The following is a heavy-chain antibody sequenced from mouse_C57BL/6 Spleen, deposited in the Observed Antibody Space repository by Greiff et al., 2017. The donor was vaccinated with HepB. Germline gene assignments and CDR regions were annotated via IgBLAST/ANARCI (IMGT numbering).Heavy chain of an antibody. V-gene: IGHV5-17*01. CDR2: ISSGSSTI. J-gene: IGHJ4*01. D-gene: IGHD2-4*01. CDR3: ARRRLRVGAMDY. CDR1: GFTFSDYG. Sequence: DVMLVESGGGLVKPGGSLKLSCAASGFTFSDYGMHWVRQAPEKGLEWVAYISSGSSTIYYADTVKGRFTISRDNAKNTLFLQMTSLRSEDTAMYYCARRRLRVGAMDYWGQGTSVTVSS.